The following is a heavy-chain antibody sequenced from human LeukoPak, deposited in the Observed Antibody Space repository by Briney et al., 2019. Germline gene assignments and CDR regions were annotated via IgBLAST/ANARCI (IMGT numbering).Heavy chain of an antibody. CDR3: ARDEITMPHRKDY. Sequence: GGSLRLSCAASGFTFSSYWMSWVRQAPGKGLEWVANIKEDGSGKYYVDSVEGRFTVSRDNAKNSLYLQMNSLRAEDTAVYFCARDEITMPHRKDYWGQGTLVTVSS. V-gene: IGHV3-7*04. CDR2: IKEDGSGK. D-gene: IGHD3-10*01. CDR1: GFTFSSYW. J-gene: IGHJ4*02.